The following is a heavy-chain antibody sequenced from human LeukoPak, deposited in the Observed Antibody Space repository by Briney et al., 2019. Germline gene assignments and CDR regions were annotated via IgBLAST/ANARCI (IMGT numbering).Heavy chain of an antibody. CDR1: ASTFTTYG. CDR3: ARDGYLDL. V-gene: IGHV1-18*01. CDR2: ISAHNGNT. Sequence: GASVTVPCKASASTFTTYGNAWVRQAPGQGLEWMGWISAHNGNTNYAQSLQGRVTMTTDTSTNTAYMELRSLRSDDTAVYYCARDGYLDLWGRGTLVTVSS. J-gene: IGHJ2*01.